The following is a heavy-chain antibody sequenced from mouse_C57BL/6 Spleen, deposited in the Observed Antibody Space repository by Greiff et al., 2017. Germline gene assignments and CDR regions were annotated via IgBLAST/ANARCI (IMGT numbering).Heavy chain of an antibody. CDR3: ARVGGDGSGAY. CDR2: IHPNSGST. D-gene: IGHD1-1*01. Sequence: VQLQQPGAELVKPGASVKLSCKASGYTFTSYWMHWVKQRPGQGLEWIGMIHPNSGSTNYNEKFKSKATLTVDKSSSTAYMQLSSLTSEDSAVYYCARVGGDGSGAYWGQGTLVTVSA. V-gene: IGHV1-64*01. CDR1: GYTFTSYW. J-gene: IGHJ3*01.